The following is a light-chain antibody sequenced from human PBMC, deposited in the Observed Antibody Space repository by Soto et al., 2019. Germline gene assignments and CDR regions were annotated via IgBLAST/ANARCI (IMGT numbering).Light chain of an antibody. Sequence: QSALTQPASVSGSPGQSITISCTGTSSDVGGYNYVSWYQQHPGKAPKLMIYDVSNRPSGVSNRFSGSKSGNTASLTISGLQAEDEADSYCSSYTSSSTLGFGGGTKRTVL. J-gene: IGLJ2*01. CDR1: SSDVGGYNY. CDR2: DVS. CDR3: SSYTSSSTLG. V-gene: IGLV2-14*01.